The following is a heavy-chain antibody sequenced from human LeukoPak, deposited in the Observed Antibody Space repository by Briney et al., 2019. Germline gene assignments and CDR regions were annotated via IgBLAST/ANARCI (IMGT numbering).Heavy chain of an antibody. V-gene: IGHV3-48*03. CDR2: ISSSGTTI. D-gene: IGHD5-24*01. CDR3: TTVGDGYNRDY. Sequence: GGSLRLSCAGSGFTFSGYDMNGVRQAPGKGLEWLSYISSSGTTIYYADSVKGRFTISRDNAKNSLYLQMNSLEAEDTAVYYCTTVGDGYNRDYWGQGTLVTVSS. J-gene: IGHJ4*02. CDR1: GFTFSGYD.